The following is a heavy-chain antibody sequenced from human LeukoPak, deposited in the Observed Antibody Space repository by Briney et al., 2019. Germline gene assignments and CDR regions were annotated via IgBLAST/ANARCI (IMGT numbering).Heavy chain of an antibody. CDR1: GPNYDDYA. V-gene: IGHV3-9*01. CDR3: TKDVTPGGADL. J-gene: IGHJ6*04. D-gene: IGHD1-26*01. CDR2: IYWNGGRI. Sequence: GRSLRLSCAPSGPNYDDYAMQSPRQAPGEGVEWVSGIYWNGGRIDYAESVKGRFTTSTNNAKKFLFWQMNSLRVEDTAIYYCTKDVTPGGADLWGKGTTVIVSS.